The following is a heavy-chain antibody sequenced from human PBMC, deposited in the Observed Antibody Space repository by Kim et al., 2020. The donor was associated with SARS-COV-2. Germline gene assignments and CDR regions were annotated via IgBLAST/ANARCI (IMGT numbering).Heavy chain of an antibody. J-gene: IGHJ6*02. CDR2: IYYSGST. Sequence: SETLSLTCTVSGGSISSSSYYWGWIRQPPGKGLEWIGSIYYSGSTYYNPSLKSRVTISVDTSKNQFSLKLSSVTAADTAVYYCARHPTVLLYYGMDVWGQGTTVTVSS. V-gene: IGHV4-39*01. CDR1: GGSISSSSYY. CDR3: ARHPTVLLYYGMDV. D-gene: IGHD3-10*01.